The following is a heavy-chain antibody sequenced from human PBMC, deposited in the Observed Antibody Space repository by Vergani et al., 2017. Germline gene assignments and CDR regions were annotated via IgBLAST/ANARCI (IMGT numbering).Heavy chain of an antibody. Sequence: QVQLVESGGGVVQPGGSLRLSCAASGFSFGSYGMHWVRVRQAPGKGLEWLAYLRYDGTTKQYADSMKGRFTISRDNSKNTLYLQMDSLRPEETAMFYCVKDRGASIGFDDWGQGTQVTVSS. CDR3: VKDRGASIGFDD. D-gene: IGHD2-2*01. CDR1: GFSFGSYG. CDR2: LRYDGTTK. V-gene: IGHV3-30*02. J-gene: IGHJ4*02.